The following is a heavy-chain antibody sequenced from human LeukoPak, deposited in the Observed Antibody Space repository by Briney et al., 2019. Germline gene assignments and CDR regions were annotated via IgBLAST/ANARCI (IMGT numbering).Heavy chain of an antibody. CDR1: GFNFGAYA. D-gene: IGHD1-26*01. CDR2: ITGDGDNT. V-gene: IGHV3-43*02. J-gene: IGHJ4*02. Sequence: PGGSLRLSCAASGFNFGAYAMHWVRQLPGKGLEWVSLITGDGDNTAYADSVKGRFTISRDNNKSSLYLQMNSLRSEDTAFYYCAKFAGKYSSLWYRSGLLDDWGQGTLVTVSS. CDR3: AKFAGKYSSLWYRSGLLDD.